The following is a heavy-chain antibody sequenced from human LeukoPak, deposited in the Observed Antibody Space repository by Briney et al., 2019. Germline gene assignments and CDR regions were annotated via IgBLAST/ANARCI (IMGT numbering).Heavy chain of an antibody. D-gene: IGHD3-3*01. CDR1: GFTFSNAW. V-gene: IGHV3-15*01. CDR2: IKSKTDGGTA. J-gene: IGHJ4*02. Sequence: GGSLRLSCAASGFTFSNAWMSWVRQAPGKGLEWVGRIKSKTDGGTADYAAPVKGRFTISRDDSKNTLYLEMYSLKTEDTAMYYCLYFWSGSSLVDYWGQGTLVTVSP. CDR3: LYFWSGSSLVDY.